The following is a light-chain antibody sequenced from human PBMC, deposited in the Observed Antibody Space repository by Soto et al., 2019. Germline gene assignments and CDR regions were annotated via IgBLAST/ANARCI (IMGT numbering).Light chain of an antibody. Sequence: EIVMTKSPATQSVSPGERATFSCRASQSVSSNLAWYQQKPGQAPRLLIYGASIRATGIPARFSGSGSGTEFTLTISSLQSEDFAVYYCQHYNNWPPWTFGQGTKVDIK. V-gene: IGKV3-15*01. CDR3: QHYNNWPPWT. CDR2: GAS. CDR1: QSVSSN. J-gene: IGKJ1*01.